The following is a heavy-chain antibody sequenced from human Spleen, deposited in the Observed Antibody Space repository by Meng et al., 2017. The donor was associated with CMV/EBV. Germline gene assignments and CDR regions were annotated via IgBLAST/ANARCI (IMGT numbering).Heavy chain of an antibody. CDR1: GFTFSSYG. Sequence: GGSLRLSCAASGFTFSSYGMHWVRQAPGKGLEWVAVVWYDGSNKYYADSVKGRFTISRDNAKKTLYLQMNSLRAEDTAVYYCAKEVGEDSSSSRYYYYAMDVWGQGTTVTVSS. V-gene: IGHV3-33*06. D-gene: IGHD6-6*01. J-gene: IGHJ6*02. CDR2: VWYDGSNK. CDR3: AKEVGEDSSSSRYYYYAMDV.